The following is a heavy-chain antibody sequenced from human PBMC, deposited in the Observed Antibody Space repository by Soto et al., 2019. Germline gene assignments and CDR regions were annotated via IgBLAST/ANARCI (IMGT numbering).Heavy chain of an antibody. Sequence: ASGFTFTTYWMTWVRQAPGKGLEWVANIKQDGSEKFYVGSVRGRFTISRDNAKNSMYLQMNSLRAEDTAVYYCARRSSGRLTTAWAPLDWWGQGTLVTVSS. CDR3: ARRSSGRLTTAWAPLDW. D-gene: IGHD2-15*01. CDR1: GFTFTTYW. CDR2: IKQDGSEK. V-gene: IGHV3-7*03. J-gene: IGHJ4*02.